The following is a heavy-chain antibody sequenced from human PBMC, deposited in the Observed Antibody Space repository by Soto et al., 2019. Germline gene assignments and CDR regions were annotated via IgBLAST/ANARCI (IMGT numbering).Heavy chain of an antibody. Sequence: EVQLVESGGGLVQPGGSLRLSCAASGFTVSSNYMSWVRQAPGKGLEWVSVIYSGGSTYYADSVKGRFTISRDNSKNALYLQMTSLRAEDTAVYYCAREPSRLYGSGSYGHFDYWGRETLVTVSS. CDR3: AREPSRLYGSGSYGHFDY. V-gene: IGHV3-66*01. J-gene: IGHJ4*02. CDR2: IYSGGST. D-gene: IGHD3-10*01. CDR1: GFTVSSNY.